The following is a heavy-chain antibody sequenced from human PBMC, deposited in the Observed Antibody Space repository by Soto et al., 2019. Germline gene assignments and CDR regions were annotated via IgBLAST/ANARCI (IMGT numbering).Heavy chain of an antibody. CDR3: AGEGYSSGHYYFDY. Sequence: QVQLAQSGAEVKKPGASVKVSCKASGYTFTSYYMHWVRQAPGQGLEWMGIINPGGGGTSYAQKFQGRVTMTGDTSTSTVYMELSSLRSEDTAVYYCAGEGYSSGHYYFDYWGQGALVTVSS. V-gene: IGHV1-46*01. CDR1: GYTFTSYY. CDR2: INPGGGGT. J-gene: IGHJ4*02. D-gene: IGHD6-19*01.